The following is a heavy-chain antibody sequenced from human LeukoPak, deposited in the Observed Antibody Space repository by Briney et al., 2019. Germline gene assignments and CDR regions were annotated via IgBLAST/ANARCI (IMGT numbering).Heavy chain of an antibody. CDR1: GFTFSSYS. V-gene: IGHV3-21*01. CDR2: ISSSSSYI. D-gene: IGHD3-10*01. Sequence: GGSLRLSCAASGFTFSSYSMNWVRQAPGKGLEWVSSISSSSSYIYYADSVKGRFTISRDNAKNSLYLQMNSLRAEDTAVYYCARDDGSGSYYPYRFDYWGQGTLVTVSS. CDR3: ARDDGSGSYYPYRFDY. J-gene: IGHJ4*02.